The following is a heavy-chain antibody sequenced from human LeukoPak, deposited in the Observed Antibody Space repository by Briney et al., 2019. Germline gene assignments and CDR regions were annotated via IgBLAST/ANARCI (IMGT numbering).Heavy chain of an antibody. CDR2: ISSSGSTI. D-gene: IGHD2-8*02. CDR1: GFTFSDYY. V-gene: IGHV3-11*04. CDR3: ARAWSRVDPFDM. J-gene: IGHJ3*02. Sequence: GGSLRLSCAASGFTFSDYYMSWIRQAPGKGLEWVSYISSSGSTIYYADSVKGRFTISRDNANNSLYLEMNNLSAEDTAVYYCARAWSRVDPFDMWGQGTMVTVSS.